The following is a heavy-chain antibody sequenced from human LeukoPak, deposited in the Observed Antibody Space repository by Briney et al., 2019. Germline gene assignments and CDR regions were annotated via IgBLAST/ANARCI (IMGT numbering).Heavy chain of an antibody. CDR1: GFTFSSYW. J-gene: IGHJ5*02. Sequence: GGSLRLSCAASGFTFSSYWMSWVRQAPGKGLEWVANIKQDGSEKYYVDSVKGRFTISRDNAKNSLYLQMSSLRAEDTAVYYCARDRGHSSSWYVRLTNWFDPWGQGTLVTVSS. CDR2: IKQDGSEK. V-gene: IGHV3-7*01. CDR3: ARDRGHSSSWYVRLTNWFDP. D-gene: IGHD6-13*01.